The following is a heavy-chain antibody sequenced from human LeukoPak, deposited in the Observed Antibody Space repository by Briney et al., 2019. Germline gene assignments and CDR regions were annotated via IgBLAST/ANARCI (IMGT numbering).Heavy chain of an antibody. V-gene: IGHV3-9*03. CDR1: GFTFDDYA. D-gene: IGHD3-10*01. J-gene: IGHJ6*03. CDR3: AKSGYYYYMDV. CDR2: ISWNSGSI. Sequence: PGRSLRLSCAASGFTFDDYAMHWVRQAPGKGLEWVSGISWNSGSIGYADSVKGRFTISRDNAKNSLYLQMNSLRAEDMALYYCAKSGYYYYMDVWGKGTTVTVSS.